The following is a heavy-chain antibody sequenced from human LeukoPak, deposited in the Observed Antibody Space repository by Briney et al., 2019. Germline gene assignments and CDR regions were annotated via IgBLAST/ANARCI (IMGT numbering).Heavy chain of an antibody. V-gene: IGHV3-49*04. CDR1: GFTFGDYA. CDR2: IRSKAYGGTT. J-gene: IGHJ6*02. D-gene: IGHD3-9*01. Sequence: GGSLRLSCTASGFTFGDYAMSWVRQAPGKGLEWVGFIRSKAYGGTTEYAASVKGRFTISRDDSKSIAYLQMNSLKTEDTAVYYCTRDCTVGRYFDWLHYYYYGMDVWGQGTTVTVSS. CDR3: TRDCTVGRYFDWLHYYYYGMDV.